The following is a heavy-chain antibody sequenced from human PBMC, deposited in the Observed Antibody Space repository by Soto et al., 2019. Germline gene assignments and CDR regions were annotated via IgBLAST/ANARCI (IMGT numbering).Heavy chain of an antibody. J-gene: IGHJ4*02. D-gene: IGHD3-22*01. V-gene: IGHV4-30-4*01. Sequence: SETLSLTCTVSGGSISSGDYYWSWIRQPPGKGLEWIGYIYYSGSTYYNPSLKSRVTISVDTSKNQFPLKLSSVTAADTAVYYCARVGVSSSGYPFDYWGQGTLVTVSS. CDR2: IYYSGST. CDR1: GGSISSGDYY. CDR3: ARVGVSSSGYPFDY.